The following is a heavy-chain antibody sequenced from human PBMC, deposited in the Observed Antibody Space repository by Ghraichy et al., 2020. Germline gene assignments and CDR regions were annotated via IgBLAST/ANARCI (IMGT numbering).Heavy chain of an antibody. V-gene: IGHV1-69*13. CDR2: IIPIFGTA. Sequence: SVKVSCKASGGTFSSYAISWVRQAPGQGLEWMGGIIPIFGTANYAQKFQGRVTITADESTSTAYMELSSLRSEDTAVYYCARGVPDCSSTSCTYYYGMDVWGQGTTVTVSS. CDR3: ARGVPDCSSTSCTYYYGMDV. D-gene: IGHD2-2*01. J-gene: IGHJ6*02. CDR1: GGTFSSYA.